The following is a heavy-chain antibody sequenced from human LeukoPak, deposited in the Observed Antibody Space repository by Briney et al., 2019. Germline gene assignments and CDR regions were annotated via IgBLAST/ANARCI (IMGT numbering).Heavy chain of an antibody. CDR1: VYPFTGSY. Sequence: ASVKVSCKASVYPFTGSYMHWVRQAPGQGLEWMGWINPNSGGTNYAQKFQGRVTVTSDTSISTAYMELSSLTSDDTAVYYCARATQGSGRGDWGQGTLVTVSS. J-gene: IGHJ4*02. D-gene: IGHD2-15*01. CDR3: ARATQGSGRGD. V-gene: IGHV1-2*02. CDR2: INPNSGGT.